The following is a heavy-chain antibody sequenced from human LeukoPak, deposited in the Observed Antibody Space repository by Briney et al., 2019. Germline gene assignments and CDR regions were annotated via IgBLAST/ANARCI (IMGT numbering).Heavy chain of an antibody. CDR1: GFTFNNYY. V-gene: IGHV3-11*04. J-gene: IGHJ5*02. D-gene: IGHD3-3*01. CDR2: ISISGYST. CDR3: ARRYDFWSGSYGWFDP. Sequence: PGGSLRLSCAASGFTFNNYYMSWIRRAPGKGLEWISYISISGYSTYYADSVKGRFTISRDNAKNSLYLQMNNLRPEDTAFYYCARRYDFWSGSYGWFDPWGQGTLVTVSS.